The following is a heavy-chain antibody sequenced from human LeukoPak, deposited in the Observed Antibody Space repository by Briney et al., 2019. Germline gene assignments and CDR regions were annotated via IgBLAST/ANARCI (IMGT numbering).Heavy chain of an antibody. CDR3: ARQGYEGYFQH. Sequence: SETLSLTCTVSGSSIGTYSWSWIRQPPGKGLEWIGYIYYSGSTNYNPSLKSRVTISVDTSKNQFSLKLSSVTAADTAVYYCARQGYEGYFQHWGQGTLVTVSS. J-gene: IGHJ1*01. CDR1: GSSIGTYS. CDR2: IYYSGST. V-gene: IGHV4-59*08. D-gene: IGHD3-16*01.